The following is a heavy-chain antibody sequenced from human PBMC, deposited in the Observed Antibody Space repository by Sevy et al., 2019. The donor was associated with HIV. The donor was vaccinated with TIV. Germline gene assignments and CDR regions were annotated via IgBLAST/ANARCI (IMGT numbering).Heavy chain of an antibody. D-gene: IGHD2-2*01. Sequence: ASVKVSCKASGYTFTTYGISWVRQAPGQGLEWMGWIGAYNVNTNYAQKFQGRVTMTTDTSTSTAYIDLRSLRSDDAAVYFCARGSRVWYMQFDYWGQGTLLTVPS. CDR3: ARGSRVWYMQFDY. V-gene: IGHV1-18*01. J-gene: IGHJ4*02. CDR1: GYTFTTYG. CDR2: IGAYNVNT.